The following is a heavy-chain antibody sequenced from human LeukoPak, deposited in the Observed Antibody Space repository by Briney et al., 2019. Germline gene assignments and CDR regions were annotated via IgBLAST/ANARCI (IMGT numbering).Heavy chain of an antibody. J-gene: IGHJ5*02. Sequence: SETLSLTCTVSGGSISSYYWSWIRQPQGKGLEWIGYIYYSGSTNYNPSLKSRVTISVDTSKNQFSLKLSSVTAADTAVYYCARKKDYYDSSGYYYPPGWFDPWGQGTLVTVSS. CDR1: GGSISSYY. V-gene: IGHV4-59*01. D-gene: IGHD3-22*01. CDR2: IYYSGST. CDR3: ARKKDYYDSSGYYYPPGWFDP.